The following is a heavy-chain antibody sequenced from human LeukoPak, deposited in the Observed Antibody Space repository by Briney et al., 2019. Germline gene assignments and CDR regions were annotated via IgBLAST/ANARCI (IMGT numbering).Heavy chain of an antibody. Sequence: SETLSLTCTVSGGSISSGDYYWSWIRQPPGKGLEWIGYIYYSGSTYYNPSLKSRVTISVDTSKNQFSLKLSSVTAADTAVYYCARFPGYDFWSGYYTYYFDYWGQGTLVTVSS. V-gene: IGHV4-30-4*01. CDR3: ARFPGYDFWSGYYTYYFDY. CDR2: IYYSGST. J-gene: IGHJ4*02. D-gene: IGHD3-3*01. CDR1: GGSISSGDYY.